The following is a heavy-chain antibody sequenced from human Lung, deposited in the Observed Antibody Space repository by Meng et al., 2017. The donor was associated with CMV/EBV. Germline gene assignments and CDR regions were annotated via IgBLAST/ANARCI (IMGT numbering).Heavy chain of an antibody. J-gene: IGHJ4*02. CDR3: AKDTGYDSSGHGYFDY. CDR2: ISWNSGTI. V-gene: IGHV3-9*01. CDR1: RFTFDDFA. D-gene: IGHD3-22*01. Sequence: GGSLRLSCAASRFTFDDFAMHWVRKAPGKGLEWVSGISWNSGTIGYADSVKGRFTISRDNAKNSLFLKMNSLRADDTALYYCAKDTGYDSSGHGYFDYWGQGTLVTVSS.